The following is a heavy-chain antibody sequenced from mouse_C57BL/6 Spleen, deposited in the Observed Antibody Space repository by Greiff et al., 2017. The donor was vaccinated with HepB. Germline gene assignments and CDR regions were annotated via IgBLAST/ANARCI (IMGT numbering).Heavy chain of an antibody. D-gene: IGHD1-1*01. J-gene: IGHJ3*01. CDR1: GYSITSGYY. V-gene: IGHV3-6*01. CDR3: ASFYYYGSSYKAY. Sequence: EVQLQESGPGLVKPSQSLSLTCSVTGYSITSGYYWNWIRQFPGNKLEWMGYISYDGSNNYNPSLKNRISITRDTSKNQFFLKLNSVTTEDTATYYCASFYYYGSSYKAYWGQGTLVTVSA. CDR2: ISYDGSN.